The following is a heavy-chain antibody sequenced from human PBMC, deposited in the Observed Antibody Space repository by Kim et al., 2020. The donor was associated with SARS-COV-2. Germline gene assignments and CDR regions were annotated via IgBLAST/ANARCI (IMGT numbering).Heavy chain of an antibody. D-gene: IGHD6-19*01. Sequence: SETLSLTCTVSGGSISSYYWSWIRQPPGKGLEWIGYIYYSGSTNYNPSLKSRVTISVDTSKNQFSLKLSSVTAADTAVYYCARDPWLVYQPYGMDVWGQGTTVTVSS. CDR2: IYYSGST. J-gene: IGHJ6*02. CDR3: ARDPWLVYQPYGMDV. CDR1: GGSISSYY. V-gene: IGHV4-59*13.